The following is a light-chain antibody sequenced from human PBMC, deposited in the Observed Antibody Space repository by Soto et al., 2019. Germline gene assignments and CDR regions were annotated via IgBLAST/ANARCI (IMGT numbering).Light chain of an antibody. Sequence: DIQMTQSPYTLSASVGDRVTITCRASQNIDNWLAWYQQKPGKPPKLLIYRASSLETGVPSRFSGSGSGTEFTITIRNLPPDDSATYSCQEYNSYFGGGTKVEIK. CDR2: RAS. CDR1: QNIDNW. V-gene: IGKV1-5*03. CDR3: QEYNSY. J-gene: IGKJ4*01.